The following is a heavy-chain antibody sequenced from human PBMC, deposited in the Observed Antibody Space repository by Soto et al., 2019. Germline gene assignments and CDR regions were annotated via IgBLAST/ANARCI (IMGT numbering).Heavy chain of an antibody. CDR3: ARRFASVVYGSGSRVIAKDNYYYYYYMDV. J-gene: IGHJ6*03. CDR1: GGSISSYY. D-gene: IGHD3-10*01. V-gene: IGHV4-59*08. CDR2: IYYSGST. Sequence: SETLSLTCTVSGGSISSYYWSWIRQPPGKGLEWIGYIYYSGSTNYNPSLKSRVTISVDTSKNQFSLKLSSVTAADTAVYYCARRFASVVYGSGSRVIAKDNYYYYYYMDVWGKGTTVTVSS.